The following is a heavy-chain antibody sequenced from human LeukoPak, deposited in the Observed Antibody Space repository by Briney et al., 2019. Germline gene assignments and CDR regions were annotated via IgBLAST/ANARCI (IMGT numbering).Heavy chain of an antibody. CDR2: ISSSDGNSK. V-gene: IGHV3-30*03. CDR1: GFTFTCCG. CDR3: ARSSKAESTRYSSGWYSGPPYYYGMDV. Sequence: PGGSLRLSCATSGFTFTCCGMHWVRQASGKGLEWVAAISSSDGNSKYYADSVKGRFTISRDNSKNTVYLQMNSLRADDTAVYYCARSSKAESTRYSSGWYSGPPYYYGMDVWGQGTTVTVSS. J-gene: IGHJ6*02. D-gene: IGHD6-19*01.